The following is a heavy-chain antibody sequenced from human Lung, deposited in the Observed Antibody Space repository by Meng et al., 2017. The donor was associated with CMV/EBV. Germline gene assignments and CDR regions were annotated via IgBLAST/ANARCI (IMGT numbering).Heavy chain of an antibody. Sequence: GESLKISCAASGFTFSTYAMSWVRQAPGKRLEWLSAITGSGDDTYYADSVRGRFTISRDNSKNTLSLQMNSLRAEDTALYYCAKAGGYCTGASCYPNWFDPWXLGAXVTVAS. D-gene: IGHD2-2*01. CDR3: AKAGGYCTGASCYPNWFDP. CDR1: GFTFSTYA. CDR2: ITGSGDDT. J-gene: IGHJ5*02. V-gene: IGHV3-23*01.